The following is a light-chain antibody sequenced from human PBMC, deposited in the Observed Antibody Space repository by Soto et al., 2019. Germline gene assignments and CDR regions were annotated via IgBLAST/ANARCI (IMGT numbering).Light chain of an antibody. J-gene: IGKJ1*01. CDR3: QQYGSSSGT. V-gene: IGKV3-20*01. CDR1: KSVSSSD. CDR2: GAS. Sequence: EIVLTQSPGTLALSPGERATLSCRSSKSVSSSDLAWYQQKPGQSPRLLIYGASSRATGIPDRFSGSGSGTDFTLPLSRLEPEYFAVYDCQQYGSSSGTWGQGTKVEI.